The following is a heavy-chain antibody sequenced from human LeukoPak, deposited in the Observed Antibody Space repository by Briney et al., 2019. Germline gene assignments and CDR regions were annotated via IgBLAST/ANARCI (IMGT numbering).Heavy chain of an antibody. CDR3: ARRFLTIDNWFDP. CDR2: ISTDGYTT. CDR1: GLAFSAYK. D-gene: IGHD3-3*01. J-gene: IGHJ5*02. V-gene: IGHV3-74*01. Sequence: GGSLRLSCAASGLAFSAYKMHWVRQAPRRGLVWVSRISTDGYTTDYADFVQGRFTASRDNTKNTWSLEMNSLRAEDTAVYYCARRFLTIDNWFDPWGQGTLVTVSS.